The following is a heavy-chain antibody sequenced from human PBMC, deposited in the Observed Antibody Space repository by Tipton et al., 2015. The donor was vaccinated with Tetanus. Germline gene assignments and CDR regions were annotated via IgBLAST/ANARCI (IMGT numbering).Heavy chain of an antibody. J-gene: IGHJ6*02. Sequence: QLVQSGAEVKKPGASVKVSCKASGYTFTGYYIYWVRQAPGQGLEWMGWIDHNSGGTVYAQKFQGRVNMTRDTSISTAYMELSRLRSDDTAVYYCARDRGDYIYYGMDVWGPGTTVTVTS. CDR2: IDHNSGGT. CDR1: GYTFTGYY. D-gene: IGHD3-22*01. V-gene: IGHV1-2*02. CDR3: ARDRGDYIYYGMDV.